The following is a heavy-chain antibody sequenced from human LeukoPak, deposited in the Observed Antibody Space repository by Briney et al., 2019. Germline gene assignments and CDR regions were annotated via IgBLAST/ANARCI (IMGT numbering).Heavy chain of an antibody. J-gene: IGHJ4*02. CDR2: IYYSGST. V-gene: IGHV4-39*01. Sequence: SETLSLTCTVSGGSISSSSYYWGWIRQPPGKGLEWIGSIYYSGSTYYNPSLKSRVTISVDTSKNQFSLKLNSATAADTTVYYCVRGFSGVVGDYWGQGTLVTVSS. CDR3: VRGFSGVVGDY. CDR1: GGSISSSSYY. D-gene: IGHD3-10*01.